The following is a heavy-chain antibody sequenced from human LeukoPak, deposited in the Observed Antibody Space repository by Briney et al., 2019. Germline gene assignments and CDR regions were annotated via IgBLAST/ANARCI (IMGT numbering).Heavy chain of an antibody. J-gene: IGHJ4*02. V-gene: IGHV4-39*07. CDR1: RGSIRSSHYY. CDR3: GRVIWKTGHRYHWRGDFFDY. Sequence: SETLSLTCTVSRGSIRSSHYYWSWVRQSPGRGLEWIGSIHDSWSTSFNPSLERRASGSVDTSKNQFSLTLTSVTAADTAMYYCGRVIWKTGHRYHWRGDFFDYWGQGTLVTVSS. D-gene: IGHD1-1*01. CDR2: IHDSWST.